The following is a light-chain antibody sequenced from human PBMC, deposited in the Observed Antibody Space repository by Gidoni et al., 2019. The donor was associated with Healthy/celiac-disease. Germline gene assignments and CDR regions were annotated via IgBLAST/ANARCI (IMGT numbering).Light chain of an antibody. CDR3: QQYYSTPRT. V-gene: IGKV4-1*01. CDR1: QSVLYSSNNKNY. CDR2: WAS. J-gene: IGKJ1*01. Sequence: ATINCKSSQSVLYSSNNKNYLAWYQQKPGQPPKLLIYWASTRESGVPDRFSGSGSGTDFTLTISSLQAEDVAVYYCQQYYSTPRTFGQGTKVEIK.